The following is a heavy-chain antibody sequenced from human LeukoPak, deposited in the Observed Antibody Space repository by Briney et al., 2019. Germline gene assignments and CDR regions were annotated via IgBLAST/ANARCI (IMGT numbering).Heavy chain of an antibody. J-gene: IGHJ4*02. CDR3: AKDVQMTRNDYYNYFDY. D-gene: IGHD3-22*01. CDR2: ISSNSGSI. CDR1: GFIFDDYA. Sequence: GGSLRLSCVTSGFIFDDYAMHWVRQGPGKGLEWVSGISSNSGSIAYADSVKGRFTISRDNAKNSLYLQMNSLRPEDTALYYCAKDVQMTRNDYYNYFDYWGQGTLVTVSS. V-gene: IGHV3-9*01.